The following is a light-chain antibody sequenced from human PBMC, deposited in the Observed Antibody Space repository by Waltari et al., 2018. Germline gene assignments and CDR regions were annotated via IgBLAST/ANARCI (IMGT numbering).Light chain of an antibody. CDR2: GAA. J-gene: IGKJ3*01. CDR1: ESVGSN. V-gene: IGKV3-15*01. CDR3: QQYNNWVT. Sequence: EIVMTQSPATLSVSPGERATLSCRASESVGSNLAWFQQKPGQAPRLLIYGAATRATGTPASFTGSGSGTEFTLTISSLRSEDVAVYCCQQYNNWVTFGPGTKVEIK.